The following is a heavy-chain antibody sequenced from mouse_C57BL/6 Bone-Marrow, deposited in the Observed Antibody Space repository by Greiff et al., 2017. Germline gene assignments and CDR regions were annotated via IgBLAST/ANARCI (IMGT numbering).Heavy chain of an antibody. D-gene: IGHD2-5*01. Sequence: QVQMQQPGAELVKPGASVKLSCKASGYTFTSYWMHWVKQRPGRGLEWIGRIDPNSGGTKYTEKFKSKATLTVDKPSRTADMQLSSLTSEDTAVEYGARGHYSNVYYAMDYWGQGTSVTVSS. V-gene: IGHV1-72*01. CDR3: ARGHYSNVYYAMDY. CDR2: IDPNSGGT. J-gene: IGHJ4*01. CDR1: GYTFTSYW.